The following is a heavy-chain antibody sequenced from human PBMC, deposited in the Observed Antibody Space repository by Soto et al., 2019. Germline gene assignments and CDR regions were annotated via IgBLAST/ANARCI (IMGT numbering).Heavy chain of an antibody. V-gene: IGHV4-31*03. J-gene: IGHJ4*02. Sequence: QVKLQESGPGLVKPSQTLSLSCTVSGGSISSAAYYWSWIRQHQGKGLEWIGYISHSGSTYYTPSLKSRVIISADTSKHQCSLNLTSVTAADTAVYYCAREYTYGSNFFDCWGQGALVTVSS. CDR2: ISHSGST. CDR1: GGSISSAAYY. CDR3: AREYTYGSNFFDC. D-gene: IGHD5-18*01.